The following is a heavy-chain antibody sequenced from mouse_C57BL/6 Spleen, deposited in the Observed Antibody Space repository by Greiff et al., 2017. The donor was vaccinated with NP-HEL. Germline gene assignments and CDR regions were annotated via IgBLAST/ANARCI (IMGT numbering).Heavy chain of an antibody. Sequence: QVQLQQSGPELVKPGASVKISCKASGYAFSSSWMNWVKQRPGQGLEWIGRIYPGDGDTNYNGKFKGKATLTADTSSSTAYMQLSSLTSEDSAVYFCARGGSLLRSHYYAMDYWGQGTSVTVSS. D-gene: IGHD1-2*01. CDR2: IYPGDGDT. V-gene: IGHV1-82*01. CDR3: ARGGSLLRSHYYAMDY. J-gene: IGHJ4*01. CDR1: GYAFSSSW.